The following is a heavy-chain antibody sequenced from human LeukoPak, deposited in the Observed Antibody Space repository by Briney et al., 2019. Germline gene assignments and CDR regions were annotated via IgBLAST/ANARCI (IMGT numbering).Heavy chain of an antibody. CDR2: INHSGST. J-gene: IGHJ4*02. D-gene: IGHD6-13*01. CDR1: GGSFSGYY. Sequence: SETLSLTCAVYGGSFSGYYWSWIRQPPGKGLEWIGEINHSGSTNYNPSLKSRVTISVDTSKNQFSLKLSSVTAADTAVYYCARGFPSPAAGSLAYFDYWGQGTLVTVSS. V-gene: IGHV4-34*01. CDR3: ARGFPSPAAGSLAYFDY.